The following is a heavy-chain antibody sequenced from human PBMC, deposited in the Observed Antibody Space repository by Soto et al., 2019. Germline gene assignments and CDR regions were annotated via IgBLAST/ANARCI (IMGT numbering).Heavy chain of an antibody. CDR3: ARDRIAAAGWNWFDP. J-gene: IGHJ5*02. Sequence: QVQLQQWGAGLLTPSETLSLTCAVYGGSFSGYYWSWIRQPPGKGLELIGEINHSGSTNDNPSLKSRVTISVDTSKNQFSLKLSSVTAADTAVYYCARDRIAAAGWNWFDPWGQGTLVTVSS. V-gene: IGHV4-34*01. CDR1: GGSFSGYY. CDR2: INHSGST. D-gene: IGHD6-13*01.